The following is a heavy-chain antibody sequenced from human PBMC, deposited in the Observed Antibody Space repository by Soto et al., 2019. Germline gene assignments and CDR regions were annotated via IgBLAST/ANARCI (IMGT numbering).Heavy chain of an antibody. V-gene: IGHV3-74*01. CDR2: VNSDGSST. J-gene: IGHJ6*02. CDR3: ARDLWFGELFRMDV. D-gene: IGHD3-10*01. CDR1: GFTFSSYW. Sequence: PGGSLRLSCAASGFTFSSYWMDWVRQAPGKGLVWVSHVNSDGSSTNYADSVKGRFTISRDNAKNTLYLQMNSLRAEDTAVYYCARDLWFGELFRMDVWGQGTTVTVSS.